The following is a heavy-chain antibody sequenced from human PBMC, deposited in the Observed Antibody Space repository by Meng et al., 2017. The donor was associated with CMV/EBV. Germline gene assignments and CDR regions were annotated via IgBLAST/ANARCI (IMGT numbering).Heavy chain of an antibody. J-gene: IGHJ4*02. CDR2: INHSGST. Sequence: ESLKISCAVYGGSFSGYYWSWIRQPPGKGLEWIGEINHSGSTNYNPSLKSRVTISVDTSKNQFSLKLSSVTAADTAVYYCARAKTMDYWGQGTLVTVSS. CDR1: GGSFSGYY. V-gene: IGHV4-34*01. D-gene: IGHD1-14*01. CDR3: ARAKTMDY.